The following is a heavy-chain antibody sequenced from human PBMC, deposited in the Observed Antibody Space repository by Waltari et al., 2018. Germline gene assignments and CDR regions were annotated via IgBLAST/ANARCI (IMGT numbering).Heavy chain of an antibody. D-gene: IGHD4-17*01. V-gene: IGHV1-8*03. Sequence: QVQLVQSGAEVKKPGAAVKVACKASGYTFTSYDINWVRQATGQGLGWMGWMNPNSGNKGYAQKFQGRVTITRNTSISTAYMELSSLRSEDTAVYYCARGREGYGDYDPLRYWGQGTLVTVSS. CDR1: GYTFTSYD. CDR3: ARGREGYGDYDPLRY. J-gene: IGHJ4*02. CDR2: MNPNSGNK.